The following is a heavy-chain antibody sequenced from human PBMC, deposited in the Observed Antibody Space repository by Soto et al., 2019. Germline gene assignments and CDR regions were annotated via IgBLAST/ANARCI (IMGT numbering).Heavy chain of an antibody. CDR3: ARGPSYSDSYFDH. J-gene: IGHJ4*02. CDR1: GFNVGDKF. D-gene: IGHD4-17*01. CDR2: LYIGGNT. V-gene: IGHV3-66*02. Sequence: PRGSLRLSCEASGFNVGDKFMNWVRQAPGKGLEWVSVLYIGGNTYYADSVKGRFSISRDNSKNTVYLQMNSLRLEDTAVYYCARGPSYSDSYFDHWGQGTLVTVSS.